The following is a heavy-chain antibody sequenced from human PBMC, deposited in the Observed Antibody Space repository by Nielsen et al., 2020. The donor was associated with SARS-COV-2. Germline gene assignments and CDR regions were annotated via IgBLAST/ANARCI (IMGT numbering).Heavy chain of an antibody. CDR2: ISGSGGST. Sequence: ESLKISCAASGFTFSSYAMSWVRQAPGKGLEWVSAISGSGGSTYYADSVKGRFTISRDNSKNTLYLQMNSLRAEDTAVYYCAEDCSSTSCYLIFDPWGQGTLVTVSS. CDR3: AEDCSSTSCYLIFDP. D-gene: IGHD2-2*01. V-gene: IGHV3-23*01. J-gene: IGHJ5*02. CDR1: GFTFSSYA.